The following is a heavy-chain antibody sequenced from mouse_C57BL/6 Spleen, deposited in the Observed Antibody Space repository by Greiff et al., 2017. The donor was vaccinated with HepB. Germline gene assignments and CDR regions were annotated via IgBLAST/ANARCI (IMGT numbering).Heavy chain of an antibody. CDR2: IDPSDSET. Sequence: QVHVKQSGAELVRPGSSVKLSCKASGYTFTSYWMHWVKQRPIQGLEWIGNIDPSDSETHYNQKFKDKATLTVDKSSSTAYMQLSSLTSEDSAVYYCARYYGSSWYAMDYWGQGTSVTVSS. D-gene: IGHD1-1*01. CDR1: GYTFTSYW. V-gene: IGHV1-52*01. CDR3: ARYYGSSWYAMDY. J-gene: IGHJ4*01.